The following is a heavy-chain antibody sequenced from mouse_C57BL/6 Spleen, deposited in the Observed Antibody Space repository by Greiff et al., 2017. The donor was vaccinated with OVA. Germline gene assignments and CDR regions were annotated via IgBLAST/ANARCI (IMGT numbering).Heavy chain of an antibody. J-gene: IGHJ4*01. V-gene: IGHV1-52*01. Sequence: VQLQQPGAELVRPGSSVKLSCKASGYTFTSYWMHWVKQRPIQGLEWIGNIDPSDSETHYNQKFKDKATLTVDKSSSTAYMQLSSLTSEDSAVYYCARSWDYDDAMDYWGQGTSVTVSS. D-gene: IGHD2-4*01. CDR2: IDPSDSET. CDR3: ARSWDYDDAMDY. CDR1: GYTFTSYW.